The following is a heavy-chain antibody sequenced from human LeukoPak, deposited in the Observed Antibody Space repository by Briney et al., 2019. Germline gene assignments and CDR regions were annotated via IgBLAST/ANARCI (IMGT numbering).Heavy chain of an antibody. Sequence: SETLSLTCTVSGGSISSSSYYWGWIRQPPGKGLEWIGSIYYSGSTYYNPSLKSRVTISVDTSKNQFSLKLSSVTAADTAVYYCARLLGRGNLFDPWGQGTLVTVSS. V-gene: IGHV4-39*01. J-gene: IGHJ5*02. CDR3: ARLLGRGNLFDP. D-gene: IGHD2-15*01. CDR1: GGSISSSSYY. CDR2: IYYSGST.